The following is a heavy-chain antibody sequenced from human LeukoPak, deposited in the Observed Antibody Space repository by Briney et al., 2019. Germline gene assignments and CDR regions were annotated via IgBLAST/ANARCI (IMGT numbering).Heavy chain of an antibody. V-gene: IGHV3-30*04. D-gene: IGHD3-10*01. Sequence: GGSLRLSCAGSGFTFSNYAMHWVRQAPGKGLEWVAVISNDGSNKYYADSVKGRFTISRDNSKNTLYLQMNSLRVEDTAVYYCARDRVLFRTMVRGGGGFDPWGQGTLVTISS. CDR2: ISNDGSNK. CDR3: ARDRVLFRTMVRGGGGFDP. CDR1: GFTFSNYA. J-gene: IGHJ5*02.